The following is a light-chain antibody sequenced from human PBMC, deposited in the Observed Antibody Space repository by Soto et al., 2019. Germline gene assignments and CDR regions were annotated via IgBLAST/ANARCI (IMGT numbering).Light chain of an antibody. CDR3: QQYGSSPFT. J-gene: IGKJ4*01. CDR1: QSVSSY. CDR2: DAS. V-gene: IGKV3-20*01. Sequence: IQLPGSLSLSQWEIATLSCRSSQSVSSYLAWYQQKPGQAPRLLIYDASNRATGIPARFSGSVSGTDFTLTIIRLEPEDFAVYYCQQYGSSPFTFGGGSMVDIK.